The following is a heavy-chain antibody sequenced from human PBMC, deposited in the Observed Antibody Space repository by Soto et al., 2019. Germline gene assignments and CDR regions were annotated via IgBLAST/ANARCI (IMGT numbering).Heavy chain of an antibody. D-gene: IGHD5-12*01. CDR2: IIPIFGTV. V-gene: IGHV1-69*13. CDR1: GYTFTRSG. Sequence: SVKVSCKASGYTFTRSGISWVRQAPGQGLEWMGGIIPIFGTVNYAQKFQGRVTITADESTSTAYMELSSLRSEDTAVYYCARGNHRWLQLWYFDLWGRGTLVTVSS. J-gene: IGHJ2*01. CDR3: ARGNHRWLQLWYFDL.